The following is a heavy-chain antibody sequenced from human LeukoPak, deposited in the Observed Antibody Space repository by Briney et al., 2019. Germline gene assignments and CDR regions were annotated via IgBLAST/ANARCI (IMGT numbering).Heavy chain of an antibody. V-gene: IGHV5-51*01. J-gene: IGHJ4*02. CDR1: GYSFTSYW. Sequence: GESLKISRKGSGYSFTSYWIGWVRQMPGKGLEWMGIIYPGDSDTKYSPSFQGQVTISADKSISTAYLQWSGLKASDTAMYYCARTGYTSGWYVGSFDYWGQGTLVTVSS. CDR3: ARTGYTSGWYVGSFDY. D-gene: IGHD6-19*01. CDR2: IYPGDSDT.